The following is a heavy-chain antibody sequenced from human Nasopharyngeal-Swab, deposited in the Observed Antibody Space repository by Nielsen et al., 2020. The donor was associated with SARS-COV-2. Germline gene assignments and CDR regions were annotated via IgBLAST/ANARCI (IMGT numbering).Heavy chain of an antibody. Sequence: GGSLRLSFAASGFTFSSYAMHWVRQAPGKGLEWVAVISYDGSNKYDAASVKGRFTISRDNSKNTLYLQMNSLRAEDTAVYYCARDSGAPMDVWGQGTTVTVSS. V-gene: IGHV3-30-3*01. J-gene: IGHJ6*02. D-gene: IGHD3-10*01. CDR3: ARDSGAPMDV. CDR1: GFTFSSYA. CDR2: ISYDGSNK.